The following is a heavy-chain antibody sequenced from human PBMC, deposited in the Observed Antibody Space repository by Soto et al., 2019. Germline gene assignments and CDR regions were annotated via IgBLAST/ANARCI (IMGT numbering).Heavy chain of an antibody. V-gene: IGHV4-39*01. J-gene: IGHJ1*01. CDR3: ATPGQWPRLVIVHH. D-gene: IGHD6-19*01. Sequence: QLQLQESGPGLVKPSETLSLTCTVSGGSISSSSYYWGWIRKPPGKGLVWIGSISYSGSTYYNPSLKRRVPITVDPSKNRFSLKLRSVSAADSSVYCCATPGQWPRLVIVHHWGQGTLVTVSS. CDR2: ISYSGST. CDR1: GGSISSSSYY.